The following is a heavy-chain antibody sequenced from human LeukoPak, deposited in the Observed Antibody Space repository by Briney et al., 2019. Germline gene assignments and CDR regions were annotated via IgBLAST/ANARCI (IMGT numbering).Heavy chain of an antibody. CDR3: ANALGSYDYYYYYMDV. V-gene: IGHV3-30*04. CDR2: ISYDGSNK. Sequence: GGSLRLSCAASGFTFSNYAMHWVRQAPGKGLEWVAVISYDGSNKYYADSVKGRFTISRDNSKNTLYLQMNSLRAEDTAVYYCANALGSYDYYYYYMDVWGRGTTVTVSS. J-gene: IGHJ6*03. CDR1: GFTFSNYA. D-gene: IGHD1-26*01.